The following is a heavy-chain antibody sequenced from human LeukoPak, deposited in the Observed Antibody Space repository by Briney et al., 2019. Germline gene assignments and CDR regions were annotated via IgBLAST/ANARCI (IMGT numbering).Heavy chain of an antibody. V-gene: IGHV2-5*01. CDR2: IYWNNYK. CDR3: AHEKRYSFDLFDN. Sequence: SRPTLLKPTQTLTLTCTFSGFSISSSGVGGGWIRQPPGKALEWLALIYWNNYKRYNPSQKSRLTIPKDTSKNQVVLTMTNMDPVDTATYYCAHEKRYSFDLFDNWGQGTLVTVSS. J-gene: IGHJ4*02. D-gene: IGHD5-18*01. CDR1: GFSISSSGVG.